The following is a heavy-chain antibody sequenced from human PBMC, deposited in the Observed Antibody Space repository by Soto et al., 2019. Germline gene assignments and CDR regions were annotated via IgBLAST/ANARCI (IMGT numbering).Heavy chain of an antibody. V-gene: IGHV1-69*13. D-gene: IGHD1-7*01. CDR1: GGTFSSYA. CDR2: IIPIFGTA. Sequence: SVKVSCKASGGTFSSYAISWVRQAPGQGLEWMGGIIPIFGTANYAQKFQGRVTITADESTSTAYMELSSLRSEDTAVYYCAREGPNWNYVVYYYGMDVWGQGTTVTVSS. CDR3: AREGPNWNYVVYYYGMDV. J-gene: IGHJ6*02.